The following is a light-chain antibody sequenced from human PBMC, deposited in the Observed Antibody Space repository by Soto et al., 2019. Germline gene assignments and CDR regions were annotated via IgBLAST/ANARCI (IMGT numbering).Light chain of an antibody. CDR2: GAS. V-gene: IGKV3-15*01. J-gene: IGKJ1*01. CDR1: QSVRTN. Sequence: ELVMTQSPATPSLSPGERATLSCMASQSVRTNLAWDQQNPGQAPRPLIYGASTRATGIPARFSGGGSGTDFTLTISGLQSEDFAIHYCQQYNNLWTFGQGTKVQIQ. CDR3: QQYNNLWT.